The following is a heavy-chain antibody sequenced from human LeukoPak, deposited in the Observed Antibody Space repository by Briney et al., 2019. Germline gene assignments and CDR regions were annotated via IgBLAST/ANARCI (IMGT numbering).Heavy chain of an antibody. CDR3: AKDSDYYHSSGYYCAYFQH. CDR2: IWYDGINK. CDR1: GFTFSSYG. D-gene: IGHD3-22*01. V-gene: IGHV3-33*06. Sequence: GGSLRLSCAASGFTFSSYGMHWVRQAPGKGLEGVADIWYDGINKYYAVSVEGRAKSPSDNSKNTLYLQMNSQRAEDTAVYYCAKDSDYYHSSGYYCAYFQHWGQGTLVTVSS. J-gene: IGHJ1*01.